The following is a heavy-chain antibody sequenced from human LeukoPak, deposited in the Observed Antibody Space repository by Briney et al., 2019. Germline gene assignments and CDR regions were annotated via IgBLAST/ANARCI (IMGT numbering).Heavy chain of an antibody. V-gene: IGHV3-33*01. CDR2: IWYDGSNK. Sequence: GGSLRLSCAASGFTFSSYGMHWVRQALGKGLEWVAVIWYDGSNKYYADSVKGRFTISRDNSKNTLYLQMNSLRAEDTAVYYCARRLLRNYIDYWGQGTLVTVSS. CDR1: GFTFSSYG. D-gene: IGHD1-7*01. J-gene: IGHJ4*02. CDR3: ARRLLRNYIDY.